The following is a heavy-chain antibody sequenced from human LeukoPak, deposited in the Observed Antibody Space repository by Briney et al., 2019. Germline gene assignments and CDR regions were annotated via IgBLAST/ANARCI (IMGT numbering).Heavy chain of an antibody. J-gene: IGHJ6*02. Sequence: SETLSLTCTVSGGSISSSSYYWGWIRQPPGKGLEWIGSIYYSGSTYYNPSLKSRVTISVDTSKNQFSLKLSSVTAADTAVYYCARGHSGYDRHLPIAAADNYYGMDVWGQGTTVTVSS. CDR3: ARGHSGYDRHLPIAAADNYYGMDV. V-gene: IGHV4-39*07. CDR1: GGSISSSSYY. D-gene: IGHD5-12*01. CDR2: IYYSGST.